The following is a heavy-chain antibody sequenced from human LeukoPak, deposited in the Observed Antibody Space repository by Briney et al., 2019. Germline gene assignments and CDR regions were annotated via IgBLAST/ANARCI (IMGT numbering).Heavy chain of an antibody. CDR3: ARTSMVATAFDP. CDR1: GYTFTSYY. CDR2: INPSGGST. D-gene: IGHD5-12*01. J-gene: IGHJ5*02. Sequence: GASEKVSCKASGYTFTSYYMHWVRQAPGQGLEWMGIINPSGGSTSYAQKFQGRVTMTRDMSTSTVYMELSSLRSEDTAVYYCARTSMVATAFDPWGQGTLVTVSS. V-gene: IGHV1-46*01.